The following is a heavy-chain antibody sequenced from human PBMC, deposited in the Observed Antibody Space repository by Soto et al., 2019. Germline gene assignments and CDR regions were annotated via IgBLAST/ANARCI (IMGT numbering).Heavy chain of an antibody. CDR2: IYHSGST. Sequence: PSETLSLTCAVSGGSISSSNWWSWVRQPPGKGLEWIGEIYHSGSTNYNPSLKSRVTISVDKSKNQFSLKLSSVTAADTAVYYCARSRSAGTPNLLFDYWGQGTLVTVSS. CDR1: GGSISSSNW. D-gene: IGHD1-26*01. V-gene: IGHV4-4*02. CDR3: ARSRSAGTPNLLFDY. J-gene: IGHJ4*02.